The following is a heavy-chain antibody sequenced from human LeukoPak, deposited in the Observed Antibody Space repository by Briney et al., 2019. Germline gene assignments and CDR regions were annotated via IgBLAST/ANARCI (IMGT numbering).Heavy chain of an antibody. V-gene: IGHV3-11*01. CDR3: ARQNRFLEWLLFDY. J-gene: IGHJ4*02. Sequence: GGSLRLSCAASGFTFSDYYMSWIRQAPGKGLEWVSYISNSGSTIYYADSVKGRFTISRDNAKNSLYLQMTSPRAEDTAVYYCARQNRFLEWLLFDYWGQGTLVTVSS. D-gene: IGHD3-3*01. CDR2: ISNSGSTI. CDR1: GFTFSDYY.